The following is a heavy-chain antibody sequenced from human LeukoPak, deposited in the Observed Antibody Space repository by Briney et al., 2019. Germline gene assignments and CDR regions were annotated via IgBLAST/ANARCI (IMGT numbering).Heavy chain of an antibody. CDR3: AKQAYDSPRTDFDY. J-gene: IGHJ4*02. Sequence: GGSLRLSCAASGFIFSNYAMTWVRQAPGKGLQWVSTITSGGNTYYADSVKGRFTISRDNSKNTLYLQMNSLRAEDTAIYYCAKQAYDSPRTDFDYWGQGTLVTVSS. D-gene: IGHD3-22*01. V-gene: IGHV3-23*01. CDR1: GFIFSNYA. CDR2: ITSGGNT.